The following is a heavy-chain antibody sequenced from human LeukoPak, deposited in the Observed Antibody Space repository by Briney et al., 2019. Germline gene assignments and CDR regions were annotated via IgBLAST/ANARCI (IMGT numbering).Heavy chain of an antibody. CDR2: ISSCSTTI. D-gene: IGHD3-3*01. CDR3: ARGPYKDFWSGYSDY. J-gene: IGHJ4*02. V-gene: IGHV3-48*01. CDR1: GFTFSSYS. Sequence: GGSLRLSCSASGFTFSSYSMNWVRQAPGKGLERVSYISSCSTTIYYADSVKGRFTISRDNAKNSLYLQMDSLRVADTAVYYCARGPYKDFWSGYSDYWGQGTLVTVSS.